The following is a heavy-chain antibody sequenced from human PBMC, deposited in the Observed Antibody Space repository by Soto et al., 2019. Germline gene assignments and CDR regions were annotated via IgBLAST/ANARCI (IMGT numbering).Heavy chain of an antibody. CDR3: ARGGATIFGVIDS. CDR1: GGTFSSYA. D-gene: IGHD3-3*02. V-gene: IGHV1-69*13. Sequence: GASVKVSCKASGGTFSSYAISWVRQAPGQGLEWMGGIIPIFGTANYAQKFQGRVTITADESTSTAYMELSSLRSEDTAVYYCARGGATIFGVIDSWGQGTRVTVSS. CDR2: IIPIFGTA. J-gene: IGHJ4*02.